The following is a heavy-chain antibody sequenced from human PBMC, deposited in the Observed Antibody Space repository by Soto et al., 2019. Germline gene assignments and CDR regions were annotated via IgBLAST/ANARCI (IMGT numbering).Heavy chain of an antibody. CDR1: GGYLISSCYY. J-gene: IGHJ6*02. CDR3: ARQGWNSGRDIYYYYYYGMDV. CDR2: IYYSGST. D-gene: IGHD1-1*01. Sequence: SETLSLTCSVSGGYLISSCYYWGWIRQPPGEGLEWIGNIYYSGSTYNNPSLKSRVTISVDTSKNQFSLKLSSVTAADTAVYYCARQGWNSGRDIYYYYYYGMDVWGQGSTVTVSS. V-gene: IGHV4-39*01.